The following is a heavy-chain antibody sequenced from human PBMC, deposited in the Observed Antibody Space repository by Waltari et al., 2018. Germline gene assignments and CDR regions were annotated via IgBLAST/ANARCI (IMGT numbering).Heavy chain of an antibody. CDR1: GFTFSSYA. J-gene: IGHJ4*02. V-gene: IGHV3-30-3*01. D-gene: IGHD6-6*01. Sequence: QVQLVESGGGVVQPGRSLRLSCAASGFTFSSYAMHWVRQAPGKGLEWVAVISYDGSNKYYADSVKGRFTISRDNSKNTLYLQMNSLRAEDTAVYYCARDPLYSSSSSYYFDYWGQGTLVTVSS. CDR3: ARDPLYSSSSSYYFDY. CDR2: ISYDGSNK.